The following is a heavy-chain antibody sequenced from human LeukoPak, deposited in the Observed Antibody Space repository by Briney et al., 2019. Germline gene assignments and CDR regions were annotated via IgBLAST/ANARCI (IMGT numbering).Heavy chain of an antibody. V-gene: IGHV3-30*03. CDR2: ISSAGSSE. D-gene: IGHD2-2*01. CDR1: GFTSSSYA. Sequence: PGRSLRLSCAASGFTSSSYAMHWVRQSPGKGLEWVAVISSAGSSEYYADSVKGRFTISRDNSKNTLYLQMNSLRVEDTAVYYCARELGYCSSTSCSITIFGVGGQGAIDYWGQGTLVTVSS. J-gene: IGHJ4*02. CDR3: ARELGYCSSTSCSITIFGVGGQGAIDY.